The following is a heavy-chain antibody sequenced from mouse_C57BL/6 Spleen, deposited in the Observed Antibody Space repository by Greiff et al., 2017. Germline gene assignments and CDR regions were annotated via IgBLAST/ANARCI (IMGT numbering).Heavy chain of an antibody. CDR3: AREYYSNYYYYAMDY. Sequence: EVQVVESGPELVKPGASVKISCKASGYSFTDYNMNWVKQSNGKSLEWIGVINPNYGTTSYNQKFKGKATLTVDQSSSTAYMQLNSLTSEDSAVYYCAREYYSNYYYYAMDYWGQGTSVTVSS. CDR1: GYSFTDYN. CDR2: INPNYGTT. J-gene: IGHJ4*01. D-gene: IGHD2-5*01. V-gene: IGHV1-39*01.